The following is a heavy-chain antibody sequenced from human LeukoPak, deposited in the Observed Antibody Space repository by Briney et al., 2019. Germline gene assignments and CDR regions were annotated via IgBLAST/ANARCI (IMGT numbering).Heavy chain of an antibody. Sequence: PSQTLSLTCTVSGGSISSGGYYWSWIRQHPGKGLEWIGYIYYSGSTYYNPSLKSRVTISVDTSKNQFSLKLSSVTAADTAVYYCAICSTSRYKGGWFDPWGQGTLVTVSS. CDR3: AICSTSRYKGGWFDP. CDR2: IYYSGST. D-gene: IGHD2-2*02. CDR1: GGSISSGGYY. J-gene: IGHJ5*02. V-gene: IGHV4-31*03.